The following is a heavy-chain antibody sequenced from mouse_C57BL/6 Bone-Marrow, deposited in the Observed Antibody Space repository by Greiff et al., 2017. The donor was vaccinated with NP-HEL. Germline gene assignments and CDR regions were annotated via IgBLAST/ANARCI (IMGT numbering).Heavy chain of an antibody. D-gene: IGHD1-1*01. J-gene: IGHJ2*01. V-gene: IGHV14-1*01. Sequence: EVQLVESGAELVRPGASVKLSCTASGFTFTDYYMHWVKQRPEQGLEWIGRIDPEDGDTEYAPKFQGKATMTADTSSNTAYLQLSSLTSEDTAVYYCTTDYYGSSYLYWGQGTTLTVSA. CDR1: GFTFTDYY. CDR2: IDPEDGDT. CDR3: TTDYYGSSYLY.